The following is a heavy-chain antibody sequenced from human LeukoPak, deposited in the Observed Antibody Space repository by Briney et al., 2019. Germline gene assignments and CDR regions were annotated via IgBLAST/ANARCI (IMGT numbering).Heavy chain of an antibody. CDR3: AKVGIGSRDGYFDY. J-gene: IGHJ4*02. CDR1: GFTFNNAW. D-gene: IGHD6-13*01. CDR2: ISKDGGSNK. V-gene: IGHV3-30*18. Sequence: GGSLRLSCAASGFTFNNAWMSWVRQAPGKGLEWVAVISKDGGSNKYHADSVKGRFTISRDNSMNTLYLQMNSLRAEDTAVYYCAKVGIGSRDGYFDYWGQGTLVTVSS.